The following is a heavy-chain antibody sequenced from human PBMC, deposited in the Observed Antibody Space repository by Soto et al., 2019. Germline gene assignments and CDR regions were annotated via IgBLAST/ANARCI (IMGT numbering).Heavy chain of an antibody. CDR2: INHSGST. V-gene: IGHV4-34*01. CDR3: AGAPRHETTAAY. CDR1: GGSFSGYY. D-gene: IGHD4-17*01. Sequence: SETLSLTYAVYGGSFSGYYWSWIRQPPGKGLEWIGEINHSGSTNYNPSLKSRVTISVDTSKNQFSLKLSSVTAADTAVYYCAGAPRHETTAAYWGQGTLVTVSS. J-gene: IGHJ4*02.